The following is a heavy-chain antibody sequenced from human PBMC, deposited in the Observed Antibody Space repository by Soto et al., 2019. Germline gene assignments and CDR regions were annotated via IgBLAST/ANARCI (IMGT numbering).Heavy chain of an antibody. J-gene: IGHJ4*02. D-gene: IGHD3-10*01. CDR2: INPSGGST. V-gene: IGHV1-46*01. CDR3: ARAPTYDYRSGSYYKGGPCYY. CDR1: GYTFTSYY. Sequence: QVQLVQSGAEVKKPGASVKVSCKASGYTFTSYYMHLVRQAPGQGLEWIVIINPSGGSTSYAQKFQSRVTTTRDEFTSTVYMELSSLRSADTEVDYCARAPTYDYRSGSYYKGGPCYYWGQGTLV.